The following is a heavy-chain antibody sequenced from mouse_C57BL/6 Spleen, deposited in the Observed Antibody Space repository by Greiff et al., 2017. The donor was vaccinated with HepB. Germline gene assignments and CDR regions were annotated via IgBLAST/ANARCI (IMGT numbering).Heavy chain of an antibody. CDR3: ARTGIYYDYEWFAY. CDR1: GYTFTSYW. J-gene: IGHJ3*01. V-gene: IGHV1-50*01. D-gene: IGHD2-4*01. CDR2: LDPSDSYT. Sequence: QVHVKQPGAELVKPGASVKLSCKASGYTFTSYWMQWVKQRPGQGLEWIGELDPSDSYTNYNQKFKGKATLTVDTSSSTAYMQLSSLTSEDSAVYYCARTGIYYDYEWFAYWGQGTLVTVSA.